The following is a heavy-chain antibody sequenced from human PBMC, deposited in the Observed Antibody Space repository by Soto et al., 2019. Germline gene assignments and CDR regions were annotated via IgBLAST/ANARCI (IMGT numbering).Heavy chain of an antibody. J-gene: IGHJ3*02. CDR1: GFTFRNFE. CDR2: ILATSNIR. CDR3: ARDRWHANRYPGAFDI. V-gene: IGHV3-48*03. D-gene: IGHD1-20*01. Sequence: PGGSLRLSCAASGFTFRNFEMNWVRQAPGKGLEWVSYILATSNIRYYTDSLKVRFTISRDNSKNSLFLQMNSLKAQDTAVYYCARDRWHANRYPGAFDIWGRGTMGTVSS.